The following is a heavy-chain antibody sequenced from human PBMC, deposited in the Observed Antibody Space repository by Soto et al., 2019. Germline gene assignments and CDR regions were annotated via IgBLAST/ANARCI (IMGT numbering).Heavy chain of an antibody. J-gene: IGHJ6*03. D-gene: IGHD3-3*01. V-gene: IGHV3-48*01. CDR2: ISSSSSTI. CDR3: ATYSYDFWSGYYILNYMDV. CDR1: GFTFSSYS. Sequence: GGSLRLSCAASGFTFSSYSMNWVRQAPGKGLEWVSYISSSSSTIYYADSVKGRFTISRDNAKNSLYLQMNSLRAEDTAVYYCATYSYDFWSGYYILNYMDVWGKGTTVTVSS.